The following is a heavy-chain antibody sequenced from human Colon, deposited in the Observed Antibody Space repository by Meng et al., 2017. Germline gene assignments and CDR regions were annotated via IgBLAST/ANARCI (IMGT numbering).Heavy chain of an antibody. V-gene: IGHV4-4*07. D-gene: IGHD6-19*01. J-gene: IGHJ3*02. CDR1: WGSVLPLH. Sequence: VDTSAPHALTRTVSWGSVLPLHWTCFRQSRAEGLELIGPLNTSRVTEYNPSLHSRVTMSLDTSKNHFSLKLTSVTAADTAIYYCARRMTLAGSVAFDIWGQGTMVTVSS. CDR2: LNTSRVT. CDR3: ARRMTLAGSVAFDI.